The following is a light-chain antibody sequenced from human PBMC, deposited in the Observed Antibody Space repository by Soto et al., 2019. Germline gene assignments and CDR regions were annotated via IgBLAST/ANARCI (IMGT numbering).Light chain of an antibody. J-gene: IGKJ1*01. CDR1: QDISNW. CDR2: AAS. Sequence: DIQMTQSPSSVSPSLGDRVTITCRASQDISNWLAWYQQKPGKAPKLLIYAASSLQSGVPSRFSGSEDRTDSALTISCLQREDLATDCCLQHNSYPWTFGQGNKVDIK. V-gene: IGKV1-12*01. CDR3: LQHNSYPWT.